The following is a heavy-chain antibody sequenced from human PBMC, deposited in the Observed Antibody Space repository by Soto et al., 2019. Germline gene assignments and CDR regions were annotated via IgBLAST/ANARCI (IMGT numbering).Heavy chain of an antibody. D-gene: IGHD6-6*01. J-gene: IGHJ5*02. V-gene: IGHV1-2*02. CDR3: ARATRQLVRGWFDP. Sequence: VASVKVSCKASGYTFTGYYMHWVRQAPGQGLEWMGWINPNSGGTNYAQKFQGRVTMTRDTSISTAYMELSRLRSDDTAVYYCARATRQLVRGWFDPWGQGTLVTVSS. CDR1: GYTFTGYY. CDR2: INPNSGGT.